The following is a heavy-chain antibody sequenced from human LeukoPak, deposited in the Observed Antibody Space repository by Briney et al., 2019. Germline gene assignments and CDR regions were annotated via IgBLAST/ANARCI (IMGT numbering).Heavy chain of an antibody. D-gene: IGHD2-2*01. CDR1: GGSISSSSYY. CDR3: ARHLVDIVVVPAANRFDY. V-gene: IGHV4-39*01. CDR2: IYYSGST. Sequence: SETLSLTCTVSGGSISSSSYYWGWIRQPPGKGLEWIGSIYYSGSTYYNPSLKSRVTISVDTSKNQFSLKLSSVTAADTAVYYCARHLVDIVVVPAANRFDYWGQGTLVTVSS. J-gene: IGHJ4*02.